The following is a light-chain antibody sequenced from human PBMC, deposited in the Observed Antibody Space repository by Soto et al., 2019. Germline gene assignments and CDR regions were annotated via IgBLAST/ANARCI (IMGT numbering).Light chain of an antibody. J-gene: IGKJ2*01. Sequence: DIQMTQSPSTLSASVGDRVTLTSRASQSIGTWLAWFQQKPGKAPNLLIYDASNLQGGVPSRFSGSGSGTEFTLTISSLQPDDFATYYCQQYNSYSYTFGQGTKLEIK. V-gene: IGKV1-5*01. CDR1: QSIGTW. CDR2: DAS. CDR3: QQYNSYSYT.